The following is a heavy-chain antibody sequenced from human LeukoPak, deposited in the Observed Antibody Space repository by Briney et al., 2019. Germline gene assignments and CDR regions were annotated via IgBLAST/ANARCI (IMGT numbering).Heavy chain of an antibody. CDR3: ARLESQEMGPPYYYMDV. V-gene: IGHV5-51*01. J-gene: IGHJ6*03. Sequence: GESLKISCEGSGYSFASYWIGWVRQMPGKGLEWMGIIYPGDSDTRYSPSFQGQVAISADKSISTAYLQWSSLKASDTAMYYCARLESQEMGPPYYYMDVWGKGTTITVSS. CDR1: GYSFASYW. CDR2: IYPGDSDT. D-gene: IGHD5-24*01.